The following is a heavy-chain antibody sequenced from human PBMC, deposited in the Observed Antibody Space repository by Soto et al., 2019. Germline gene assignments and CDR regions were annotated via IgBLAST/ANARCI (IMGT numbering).Heavy chain of an antibody. CDR2: IIPIFGTA. CDR3: ARVKGHCSSTSCYANYYYYYGMDV. Sequence: QVQLVQSGAEVKKPGSSVKVSCKASGGTFSSYAISWVRQAPGQGLEWMGGIIPIFGTANYAQKFQGRVTITAGESTSTAYMELSRQRSEDTAVYYCARVKGHCSSTSCYANYYYYYGMDVWGQGTTVTVSS. CDR1: GGTFSSYA. D-gene: IGHD2-2*01. J-gene: IGHJ6*02. V-gene: IGHV1-69*01.